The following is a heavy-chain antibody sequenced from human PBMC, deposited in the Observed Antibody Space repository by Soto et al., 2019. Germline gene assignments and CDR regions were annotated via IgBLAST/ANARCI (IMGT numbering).Heavy chain of an antibody. CDR1: GFTFSTYA. CDR2: IIGSGDST. V-gene: IGHV3-23*01. J-gene: IGHJ4*02. D-gene: IGHD6-19*01. Sequence: EVPLLESGGGLVQPGGSLRLSCAASGFTFSTYAMSWVRQAPGRGLEWVSTIIGSGDSTYYADSVKGRFTISRDNSKNTLYLQMNSLRAEDTAVYYCAKERSSGWNFDSWGQGTLVTVSS. CDR3: AKERSSGWNFDS.